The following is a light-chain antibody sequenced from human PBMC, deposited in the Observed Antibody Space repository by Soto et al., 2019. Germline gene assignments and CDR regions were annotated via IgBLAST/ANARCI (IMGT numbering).Light chain of an antibody. CDR2: GAS. V-gene: IGKV3-15*01. Sequence: EIVMTQSPATLSVSPGERTTLSCRASQSVSSNLAWYQQKPGQAPSLLIYGASTRATGIPARFSGSGSGTEFTLTISSLQSEDFVVYWCPQYNNLSRTFGQGTKV. J-gene: IGKJ1*01. CDR3: PQYNNLSRT. CDR1: QSVSSN.